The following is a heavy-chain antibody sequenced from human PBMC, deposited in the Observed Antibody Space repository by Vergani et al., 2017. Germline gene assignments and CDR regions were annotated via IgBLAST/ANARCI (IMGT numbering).Heavy chain of an antibody. V-gene: IGHV1-69*13. Sequence: QVQLLQSGAAVRKPGSSVTVSCKASGDTFSNYAITWVRQAPGQGIQWMGRMIPTFDSKNYAPRFQGRVALTAAASASTAYMGLTSLTSEDTAVYFCARGASYFDSGGYADTWGQGTLVTVS. D-gene: IGHD3-22*01. CDR3: ARGASYFDSGGYADT. CDR2: MIPTFDSK. J-gene: IGHJ5*02. CDR1: GDTFSNYA.